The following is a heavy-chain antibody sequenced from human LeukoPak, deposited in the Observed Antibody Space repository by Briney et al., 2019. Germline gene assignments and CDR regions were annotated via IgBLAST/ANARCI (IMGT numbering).Heavy chain of an antibody. J-gene: IGHJ5*02. CDR1: GYTFTSYG. D-gene: IGHD3-10*01. CDR2: ISAYNGNT. Sequence: ASVKVSCKASGYTFTSYGISWVRQATGQGLEWMGWISAYNGNTNYAQKLQGRVTMTTDTSTSTAYMELRSLRSDDTAVYYCARVPRLLWFGELLDWFDPWGQGTLVTVSS. V-gene: IGHV1-18*01. CDR3: ARVPRLLWFGELLDWFDP.